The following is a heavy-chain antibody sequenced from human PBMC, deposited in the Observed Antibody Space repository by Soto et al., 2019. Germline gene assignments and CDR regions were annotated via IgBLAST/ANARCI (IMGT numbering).Heavy chain of an antibody. CDR1: GGSFSGYY. J-gene: IGHJ1*01. D-gene: IGHD5-12*01. CDR2: INHSGST. V-gene: IGHV4-34*01. CDR3: ARGGGYDYIVYFQH. Sequence: QVQLQQWGAGLLKPSETLSLTCAVYGGSFSGYYWSWIRQPPGKGLEWIGEINHSGSTNYNPSLKSRVTISVDTSKNQFSLKLSSVTAADTAVYYCARGGGYDYIVYFQHWGQGTLVTVSS.